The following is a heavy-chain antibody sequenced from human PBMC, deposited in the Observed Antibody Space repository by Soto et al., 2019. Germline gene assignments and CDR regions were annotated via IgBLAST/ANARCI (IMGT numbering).Heavy chain of an antibody. CDR1: GFTFSSYG. CDR2: IWYDGSNK. CDR3: ARDRGIAAQGGSWFGP. D-gene: IGHD6-6*01. J-gene: IGHJ5*02. Sequence: QVQLVESGGGVVQPGRSLRLSCAASGFTFSSYGMHWVRQAPGKGLEWVAVIWYDGSNKYYADSVKGRFTISRDNSKNTLDLQMNSLRTEDTAVYYCARDRGIAAQGGSWFGPWGQGTLVTVSS. V-gene: IGHV3-33*01.